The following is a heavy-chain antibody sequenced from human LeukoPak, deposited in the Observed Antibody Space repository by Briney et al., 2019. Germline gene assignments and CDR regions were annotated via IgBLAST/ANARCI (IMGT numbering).Heavy chain of an antibody. V-gene: IGHV3-48*01. Sequence: GGSLRLSCAASGFTFSTYSMNWVRQAPGKGLEWVSYISSSSSTIYYADSVKGRFTISRDNAKNSLYLQMNSLRAEDTAVYYCARGSTYYDSSGQVPFDYWGQGTLVTVPS. CDR1: GFTFSTYS. J-gene: IGHJ4*02. CDR2: ISSSSSTI. CDR3: ARGSTYYDSSGQVPFDY. D-gene: IGHD3-22*01.